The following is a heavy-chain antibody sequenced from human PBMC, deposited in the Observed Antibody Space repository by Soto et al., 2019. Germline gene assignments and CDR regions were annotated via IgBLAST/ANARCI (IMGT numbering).Heavy chain of an antibody. CDR3: ASAPSAVAEFDY. D-gene: IGHD2-15*01. CDR1: GGTFSSYA. J-gene: IGHJ4*02. CDR2: IIPIFGTA. V-gene: IGHV1-69*13. Sequence: ASVKVSCKASGGTFSSYAISWVRQAPGQGLEWMGGIIPIFGTANYAQKFQGRVTITADESTSTAYMELSSMRSEDTAVYYCASAPSAVAEFDYWGQGTLVTVSS.